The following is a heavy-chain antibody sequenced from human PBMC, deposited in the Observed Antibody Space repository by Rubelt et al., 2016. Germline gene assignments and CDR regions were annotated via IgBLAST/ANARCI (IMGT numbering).Heavy chain of an antibody. CDR1: GGSITNYF. CDR2: IYYSGST. Sequence: QVQLQESGPGLVQSSGTLSLTCTVSGGSITNYFWNWIRQPPGKGLERIGKIYYSGSTNYNPSLKSRVTISVDMSKNHFSLILSPVTAADTAVYYCRGILTGRSGNYFDYWGQGALVTVSS. V-gene: IGHV4-59*01. D-gene: IGHD3-9*01. J-gene: IGHJ4*02. CDR3: RGILTGRSGNYFDY.